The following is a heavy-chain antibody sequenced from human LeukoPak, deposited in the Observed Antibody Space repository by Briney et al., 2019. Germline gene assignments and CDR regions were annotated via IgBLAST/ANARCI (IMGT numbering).Heavy chain of an antibody. J-gene: IGHJ5*02. V-gene: IGHV4-4*07. CDR1: GGSISSYY. D-gene: IGHD3-10*01. Sequence: PSETLSLTCTVSGGSISSYYWNWMRQPAGKALEWIGRVYSSGSTNYNPSLKSRVTMSVDTSKNQFSLKLTSVTAADTAVYYCARRSAWGSGSYFLLSWFDPWGQGTLVTVSS. CDR2: VYSSGST. CDR3: ARRSAWGSGSYFLLSWFDP.